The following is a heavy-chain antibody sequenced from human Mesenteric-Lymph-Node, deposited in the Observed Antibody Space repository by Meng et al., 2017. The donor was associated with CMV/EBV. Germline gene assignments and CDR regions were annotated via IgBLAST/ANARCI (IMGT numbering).Heavy chain of an antibody. Sequence: LKISCAASEFTFSNSWMSWVRQAPGKGLEWVANIKQDGSEKYYVDSVKGRFTISRDNAKNSLYLQMNSLRAEDTAVYYCARWDDCSSTSCYTDYFDYWGQGTLVTVSS. CDR2: IKQDGSEK. CDR3: ARWDDCSSTSCYTDYFDY. V-gene: IGHV3-7*01. CDR1: EFTFSNSW. D-gene: IGHD2-2*02. J-gene: IGHJ4*02.